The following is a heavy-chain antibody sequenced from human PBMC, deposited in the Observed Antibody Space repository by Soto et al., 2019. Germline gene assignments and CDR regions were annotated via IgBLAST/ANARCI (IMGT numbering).Heavy chain of an antibody. CDR1: GGSISSAGHY. J-gene: IGHJ6*02. V-gene: IGHV4-31*03. CDR3: ARESGGYDSSTRYGLDV. D-gene: IGHD6-25*01. Sequence: SETLSLTCSVSGGSISSAGHYWTWIRQQPGKGLEWIGYIYYSGSTDYNPSLKSRVTISVDRSKNQFSLNLSSVTAADTAIYYCARESGGYDSSTRYGLDVWGQGTTVTVSS. CDR2: IYYSGST.